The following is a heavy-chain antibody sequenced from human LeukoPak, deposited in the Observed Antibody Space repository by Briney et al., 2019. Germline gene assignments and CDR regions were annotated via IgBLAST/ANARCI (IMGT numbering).Heavy chain of an antibody. CDR3: AKGGLGSSRGYFDY. CDR2: ISSSSSYI. Sequence: GGSLRLSCAASGFTFSSYSMNWVRQAPGKGLEWVSSISSSSSYIYYADSVKGRFTISRDNAKNSLYLQMNSLRAEDTAVYYCAKGGLGSSRGYFDYWGQGTLVTVSS. D-gene: IGHD6-13*01. CDR1: GFTFSSYS. J-gene: IGHJ4*02. V-gene: IGHV3-21*01.